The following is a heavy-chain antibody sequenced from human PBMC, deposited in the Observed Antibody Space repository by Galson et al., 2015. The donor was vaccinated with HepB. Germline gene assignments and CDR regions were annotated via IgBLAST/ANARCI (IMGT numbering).Heavy chain of an antibody. J-gene: IGHJ5*01. CDR3: GRDWKRGGWWGWFDS. D-gene: IGHD2-8*02. V-gene: IGHV3-30*03. CDR2: ISHDGNKE. CDR1: GFTLSSHP. Sequence: SLRLSCAASGFTLSSHPMPWVRQAPGKGLEWVALISHDGNKEHYADAMSRRFTISRDNSKKTLFQQMNRMTEDDTAVYCGGRDWKRGGWWGWFDSWGQGTLVTVSS.